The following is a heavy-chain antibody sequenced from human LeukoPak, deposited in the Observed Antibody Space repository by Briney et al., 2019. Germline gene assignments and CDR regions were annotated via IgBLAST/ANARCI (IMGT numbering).Heavy chain of an antibody. CDR2: ISSSRSYM. CDR3: ARALGYIEVGFDY. CDR1: GFTFSSYS. J-gene: IGHJ4*02. D-gene: IGHD5-12*01. V-gene: IGHV3-21*01. Sequence: PGGFLRLSCAASGFTFSSYSMNWVRQAPGKGLEWVSSISSSRSYMYYADSVKGRFTISRDNAKNSLYLQMNSLRAEDTAVYYCARALGYIEVGFDYWGQGTLVTVSS.